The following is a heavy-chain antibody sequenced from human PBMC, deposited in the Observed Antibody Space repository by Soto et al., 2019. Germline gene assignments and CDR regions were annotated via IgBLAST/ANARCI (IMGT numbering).Heavy chain of an antibody. CDR3: ARELLYGSGSRDSHYYGMDV. J-gene: IGHJ6*02. CDR1: GLRFSSYG. D-gene: IGHD3-10*01. CDR2: IWFDGSKQ. Sequence: GGSLRLSCAASGLRFSSYGIHWVRQAPGKGLQWVAVIWFDGSKQYYADSVKGRFNISRDNSKNTVYLQMNSLRADDTAVYYCARELLYGSGSRDSHYYGMDVWGQGTTVTVSS. V-gene: IGHV3-33*01.